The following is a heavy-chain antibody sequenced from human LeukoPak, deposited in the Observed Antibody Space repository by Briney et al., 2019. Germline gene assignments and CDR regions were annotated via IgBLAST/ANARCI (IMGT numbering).Heavy chain of an antibody. CDR2: IYYSGST. J-gene: IGHJ4*01. Sequence: SETLSLTCAVYGGSFSGYYWSWIRQTPGKGLEWIGSIYYSGSTYYNSSLKSRVTISIDTSKNQVSLNLTSMTAADTAVYYCAKSGGYGLIDYWGQGTLVTVSS. CDR3: AKSGGYGLIDY. D-gene: IGHD1-26*01. CDR1: GGSFSGYY. V-gene: IGHV4-34*01.